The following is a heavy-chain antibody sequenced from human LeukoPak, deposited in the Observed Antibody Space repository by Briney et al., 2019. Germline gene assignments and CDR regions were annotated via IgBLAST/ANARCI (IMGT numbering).Heavy chain of an antibody. Sequence: ASVKVSCKASGYTFTVYSINWLRQAPGQGLEWMGWITTSTGKPTYAQGFTGRFVFSLDTSVSTTYLHINSLKAEDTAVYYCARDASMINFDYWGQGSLVTVPS. J-gene: IGHJ4*02. CDR3: ARDASMINFDY. CDR1: GYTFTVYS. V-gene: IGHV7-4-1*02. CDR2: ITTSTGKP. D-gene: IGHD3-16*01.